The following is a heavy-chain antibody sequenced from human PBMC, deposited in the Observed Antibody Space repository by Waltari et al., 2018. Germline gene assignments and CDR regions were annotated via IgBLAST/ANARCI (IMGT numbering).Heavy chain of an antibody. CDR1: GGSISSGSYY. CDR2: IYTRGST. CDR3: ARDSHNYGMDV. J-gene: IGHJ6*02. Sequence: QVQLQESGPGLVKPSQTLSLTCTVSGGSISSGSYYWSWIRPPAGKGLEWIGYIYTRGSTNYNPSLKSRVTISVDTSKNQFSLKLSSVTAADTAVYYCARDSHNYGMDVWGQGTTVTVSS. V-gene: IGHV4-61*09.